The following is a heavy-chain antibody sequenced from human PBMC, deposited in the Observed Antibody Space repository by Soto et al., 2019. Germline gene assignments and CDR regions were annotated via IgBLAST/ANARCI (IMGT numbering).Heavy chain of an antibody. CDR2: FDPEDGET. J-gene: IGHJ4*02. CDR3: ATPELRYFDWLPLFDY. V-gene: IGHV1-24*01. CDR1: GYTLTELS. Sequence: QVQLVQSGAEVKKPGASVKVSCKVSGYTLTELSMHWVRQAPGKGLEWMGGFDPEDGETIYAQKFQGRVTMTEDTSTDTAYMELSSLRFEDTAVYYCATPELRYFDWLPLFDYWGQGTLVTVSS. D-gene: IGHD3-9*01.